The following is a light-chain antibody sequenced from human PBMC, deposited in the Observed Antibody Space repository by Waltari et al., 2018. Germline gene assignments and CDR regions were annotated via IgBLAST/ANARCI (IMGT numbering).Light chain of an antibody. J-gene: IGKJ3*01. V-gene: IGKV1-39*01. CDR1: QSISSY. CDR2: AAS. Sequence: TQSPSSLSASVGDRVTITCRASQSISSYLNWYQQKPGKAPKLLIYAASSLQSGVPSRFSGSGSGTDFTLTISSLQPEDFATYYFQQSYSTPLFTFGPGTKVDIK. CDR3: QQSYSTPLFT.